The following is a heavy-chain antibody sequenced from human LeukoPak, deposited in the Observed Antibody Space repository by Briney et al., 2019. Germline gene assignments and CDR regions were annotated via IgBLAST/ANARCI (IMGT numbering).Heavy chain of an antibody. CDR2: INWNGRST. V-gene: IGHV3-20*04. Sequence: GGSLRLSCAASGFTFDDYGMSWVRQAPGKGLEWVSGINWNGRSTAYADSVKGRFTISRDNAKNSLYLQMNSLRAEDTAVYYCARRAGIYSHPYDYWGQGTLVTVSS. J-gene: IGHJ4*02. CDR3: ARRAGIYSHPYDY. CDR1: GFTFDDYG. D-gene: IGHD1-14*01.